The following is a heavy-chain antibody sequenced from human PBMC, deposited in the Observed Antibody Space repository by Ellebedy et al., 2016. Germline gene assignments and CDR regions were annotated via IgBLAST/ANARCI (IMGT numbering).Heavy chain of an antibody. V-gene: IGHV4-30-4*01. CDR2: IYYSGST. CDR1: GGSISSGDYY. CDR3: ARGPAVAGYYFDY. D-gene: IGHD6-19*01. J-gene: IGHJ4*02. Sequence: SETLSLTCTVSGGSISSGDYYWSWIRQPPGKGLEWIGYIYYSGSTYYNPSLKSRVTISVDTSKNQFSLKLSSVTAADTAVYYCARGPAVAGYYFDYWGQGTLVTVSS.